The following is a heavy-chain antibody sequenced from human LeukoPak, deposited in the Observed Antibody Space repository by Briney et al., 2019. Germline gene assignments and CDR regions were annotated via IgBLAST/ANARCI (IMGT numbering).Heavy chain of an antibody. CDR1: GFTFSSYW. D-gene: IGHD2-2*03. J-gene: IGHJ5*02. Sequence: GGSLRLSCAASGFTFSSYWMSWVRQAPGKGLEWVANIKQDGSEKYYVDSVKGRFTISRDNAKNSLYLQMNSLRAEDTAVYYCARDLSGYCSTTSCPWNWFDPWGQGTLVTVSS. CDR3: ARDLSGYCSTTSCPWNWFDP. V-gene: IGHV3-7*01. CDR2: IKQDGSEK.